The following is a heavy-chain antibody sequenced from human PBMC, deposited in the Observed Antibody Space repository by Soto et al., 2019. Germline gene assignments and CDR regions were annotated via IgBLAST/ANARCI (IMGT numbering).Heavy chain of an antibody. J-gene: IGHJ4*02. CDR3: ARGHHSGYDHFDY. V-gene: IGHV4-31*03. Sequence: SETLSLTCTVSGGSISSGGYYWSCIRQHPGKGLEWIGYIYYSGSTYYNPSLKSRVTISVDTAENQFSLKLSSVTAADTAVYHCARGHHSGYDHFDYWGQGIRVTVSS. CDR1: GGSISSGGYY. D-gene: IGHD5-12*01. CDR2: IYYSGST.